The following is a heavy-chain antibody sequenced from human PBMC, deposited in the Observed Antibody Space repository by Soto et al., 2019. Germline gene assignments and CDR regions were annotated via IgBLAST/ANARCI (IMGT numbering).Heavy chain of an antibody. CDR1: GFTFSSYA. CDR2: ISGSGGST. CDR3: AKNPPLTYYYDSSGYLNWFDP. J-gene: IGHJ5*02. D-gene: IGHD3-22*01. V-gene: IGHV3-23*01. Sequence: GGSLRLSCAASGFTFSSYAMSWVRQAPGKGLEWVSAISGSGGSTYYADSVKGRFTISRDNSKNTLYLQMNSLRAEDTAVYYCAKNPPLTYYYDSSGYLNWFDPWGQGTLVTVS.